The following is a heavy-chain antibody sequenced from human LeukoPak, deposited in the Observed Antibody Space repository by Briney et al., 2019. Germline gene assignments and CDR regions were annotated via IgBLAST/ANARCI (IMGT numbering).Heavy chain of an antibody. CDR2: IIPIFGTA. CDR3: AREDATMVRGVTHSYYFDY. J-gene: IGHJ4*02. D-gene: IGHD3-10*01. Sequence: GASVKVSCKASGGTFSSYAISWARQAPGQGLEWMGGIIPIFGTANYAQKFQGRVTITADKSTSTAYMELSSLRSEDTAVYYCAREDATMVRGVTHSYYFDYWGQGTLVTVSS. CDR1: GGTFSSYA. V-gene: IGHV1-69*06.